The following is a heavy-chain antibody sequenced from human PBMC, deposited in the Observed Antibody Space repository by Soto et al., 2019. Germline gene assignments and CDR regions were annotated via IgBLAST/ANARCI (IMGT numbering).Heavy chain of an antibody. V-gene: IGHV3-48*03. CDR2: ISSSGDTI. J-gene: IGHJ6*02. Sequence: GGSLRLSGAASGCAFGCYDMNWVRQAPGQGLARVSYISSSGDTIYYADSVKGRFTISRDNARNSLYLQMNSLRAEDTAVYYCARDGYGDPYYYYGMDVWGQGTTVTVSS. CDR1: GCAFGCYD. CDR3: ARDGYGDPYYYYGMDV. D-gene: IGHD4-17*01.